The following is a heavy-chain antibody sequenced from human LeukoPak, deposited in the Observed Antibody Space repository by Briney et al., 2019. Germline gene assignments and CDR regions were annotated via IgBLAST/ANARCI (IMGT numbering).Heavy chain of an antibody. CDR1: GFTVSSNY. CDR2: IYSGGST. Sequence: GGSLRLSCAASGFTVSSNYMSWVRQAPGKGLEWVSVIYSGGSTYYADSVKGRFTISRDNSKNTLYPQVNSLRAEDTAVYYCACGYSYTNMDVWGKGTTVTVSS. CDR3: ACGYSYTNMDV. D-gene: IGHD5-18*01. J-gene: IGHJ6*03. V-gene: IGHV3-66*02.